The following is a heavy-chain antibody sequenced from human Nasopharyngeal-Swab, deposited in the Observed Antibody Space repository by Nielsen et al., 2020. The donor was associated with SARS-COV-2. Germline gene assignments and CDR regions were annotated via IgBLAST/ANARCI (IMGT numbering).Heavy chain of an antibody. V-gene: IGHV1-69*10. Sequence: SVKVSCKTSGGTFSSYGISWVRQAPGEGLEWMGGIIPVLPITRYAQKFRDRVTITADTSTSTAYMELSSLRTEDTATYYCARGGWLRRDYYYVYYYMDVWGKGTTVTVSS. CDR3: ARGGWLRRDYYYVYYYMDV. CDR2: IIPVLPIT. CDR1: GGTFSSYG. D-gene: IGHD5-24*01. J-gene: IGHJ6*03.